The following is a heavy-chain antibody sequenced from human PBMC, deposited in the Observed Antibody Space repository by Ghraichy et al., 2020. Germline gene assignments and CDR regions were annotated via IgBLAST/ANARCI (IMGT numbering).Heavy chain of an antibody. Sequence: GGSLKLSCAASGFTFSGSAMHWVRQASGKGLEWVGRIRSKANSYATAYAASVKGRFTISRDDSKNTAYLQMNSLKTEDTAVYYCTRHTQTTIFGVVLFDYWGQGTLVTVSS. CDR2: IRSKANSYAT. J-gene: IGHJ4*02. CDR1: GFTFSGSA. V-gene: IGHV3-73*01. CDR3: TRHTQTTIFGVVLFDY. D-gene: IGHD3-3*01.